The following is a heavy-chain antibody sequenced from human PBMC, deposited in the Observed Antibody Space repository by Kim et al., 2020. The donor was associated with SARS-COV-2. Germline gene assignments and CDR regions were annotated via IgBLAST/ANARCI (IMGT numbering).Heavy chain of an antibody. D-gene: IGHD6-19*01. CDR1: GFTFSGYW. CDR3: ARAGSGWYNY. J-gene: IGHJ4*02. Sequence: GGSLRLSCAASGFTFSGYWMTWVRQAPGKRLEWVANIKEDGSEKHYVDFVRGRFTISRDNARNSLFLQMNSLRAEDTAVYYCARAGSGWYNYWGRGTLVAVSS. CDR2: IKEDGSEK. V-gene: IGHV3-7*01.